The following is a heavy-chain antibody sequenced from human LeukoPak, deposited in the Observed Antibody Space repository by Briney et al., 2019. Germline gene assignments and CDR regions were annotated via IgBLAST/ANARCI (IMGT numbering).Heavy chain of an antibody. Sequence: SETLSLTCAVYGGSLRPYYWNWVRQSPGRGLEWIREIAHSGSTNYNASLKSRVTISIDTSRDQFSLKLTSVTAADTGVYYGARDLMSTYYSDSGSYSQGPVDPWGQGTLVTVSS. CDR3: ARDLMSTYYSDSGSYSQGPVDP. J-gene: IGHJ5*02. CDR2: IAHSGST. D-gene: IGHD3-10*01. CDR1: GGSLRPYY. V-gene: IGHV4-34*01.